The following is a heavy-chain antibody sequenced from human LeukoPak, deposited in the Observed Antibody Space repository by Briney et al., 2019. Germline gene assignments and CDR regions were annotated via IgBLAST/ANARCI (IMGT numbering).Heavy chain of an antibody. V-gene: IGHV3-7*01. CDR1: GFTFSSYW. CDR3: ARDRWGYSYGGD. CDR2: IKEDGRQK. Sequence: GGSLRLSCAASGFTFSSYWMSWVRQAPGKGLEWVANIKEDGRQKYYVDSVKGRFTISRDNDKNSLYLQKNSLRAEDTAVYYCARDRWGYSYGGDWGQGTLVTVSS. J-gene: IGHJ4*02. D-gene: IGHD5-12*01.